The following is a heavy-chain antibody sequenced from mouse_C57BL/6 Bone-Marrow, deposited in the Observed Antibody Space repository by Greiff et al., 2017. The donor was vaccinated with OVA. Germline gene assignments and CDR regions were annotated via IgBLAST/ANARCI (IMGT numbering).Heavy chain of an antibody. J-gene: IGHJ2*01. CDR1: GFNIKDDY. Sequence: VHVKQSGAELVRPGASVKLSCTASGFNIKDDYMHWVKQRPEQGLEWIGWIDPENGDTEYASKFQGKATITADTSSNTAYLQLSSLTSEDTAVYYCTTDYSNYVDYWGQGTTLTVSS. D-gene: IGHD2-5*01. CDR2: IDPENGDT. CDR3: TTDYSNYVDY. V-gene: IGHV14-4*01.